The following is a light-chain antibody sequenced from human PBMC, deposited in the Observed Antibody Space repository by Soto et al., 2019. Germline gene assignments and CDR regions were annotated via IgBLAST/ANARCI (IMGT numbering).Light chain of an antibody. CDR3: QQRSNWPPWT. CDR1: QSVSSN. V-gene: IGKV3-11*01. CDR2: DAS. J-gene: IGKJ1*01. Sequence: EIVMTQSPATLSVSPGERATVSCRSSQSVSSNLAWYQQKPGQAPRLLIYDASNRATGIPARFSGSGSGTDFTLTISSLEPEDFAVYYCQQRSNWPPWTFGQGTKVDIK.